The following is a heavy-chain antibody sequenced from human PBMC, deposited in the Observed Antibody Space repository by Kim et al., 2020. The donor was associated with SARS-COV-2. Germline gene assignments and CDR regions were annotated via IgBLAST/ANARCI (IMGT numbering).Heavy chain of an antibody. J-gene: IGHJ4*02. D-gene: IGHD6-13*01. CDR3: ARRSVAAARIDY. V-gene: IGHV1-46*01. Sequence: SDAQKCKGRINLTRDTSTSAVYMELSSLRSEDTAVYYCARRSVAAARIDYWGQGTLVTVSS.